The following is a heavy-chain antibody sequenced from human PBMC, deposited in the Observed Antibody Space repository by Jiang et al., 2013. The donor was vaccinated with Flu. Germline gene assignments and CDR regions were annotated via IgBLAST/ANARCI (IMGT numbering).Heavy chain of an antibody. V-gene: IGHV6-1*01. J-gene: IGHJ3*02. CDR1: GDSVSSNSAA. Sequence: QTLSLTCAISGDSVSSNSAAWNWIRQSPSRGLEWLGRTYYRSKWYNDYAVSVKSRITINPDTSKNQFSLQLNSVTPEDTAVYYCARDLESGWYVRDAFDIWGQGTMVTVSS. CDR2: TYYRSKWYN. D-gene: IGHD6-19*01. CDR3: ARDLESGWYVRDAFDI.